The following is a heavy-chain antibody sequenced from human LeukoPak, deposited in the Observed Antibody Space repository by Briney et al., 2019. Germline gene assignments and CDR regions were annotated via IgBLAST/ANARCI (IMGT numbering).Heavy chain of an antibody. V-gene: IGHV3-53*04. Sequence: GGSLRLSCAASGFTFSSYAMSWVRQAPGEGLEWVSVIYSGGSTYYADSVKGRFTISRHNSKNTLYLQMNSLRAEDTAVYYCARVGSAVAGNIATSYYYGMDVWGQGTTVTVSS. CDR1: GFTFSSYA. J-gene: IGHJ6*02. CDR3: ARVGSAVAGNIATSYYYGMDV. D-gene: IGHD6-19*01. CDR2: IYSGGST.